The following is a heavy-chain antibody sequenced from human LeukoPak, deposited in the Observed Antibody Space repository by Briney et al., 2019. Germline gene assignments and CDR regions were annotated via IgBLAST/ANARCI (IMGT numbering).Heavy chain of an antibody. CDR1: GLTFRSYW. V-gene: IGHV3-7*01. CDR2: INQDGSEK. J-gene: IGHJ4*02. Sequence: GGSLRLSCAVSGLTFRSYWMSWVRQAPGKGLEWVANINQDGSEKYFVDSVKGRFTISRDNAKVSLHLQMTTLRAEDTAVYYCARERDGRFFDYWGQGTLVTVSS. D-gene: IGHD5-24*01. CDR3: ARERDGRFFDY.